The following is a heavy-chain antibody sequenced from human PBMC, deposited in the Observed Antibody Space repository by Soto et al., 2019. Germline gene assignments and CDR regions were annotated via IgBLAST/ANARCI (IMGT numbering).Heavy chain of an antibody. CDR1: GGSISSGDYY. J-gene: IGHJ4*02. CDR2: IHYSGDT. V-gene: IGHV4-31*03. CDR3: ARRPYTTKYFDY. Sequence: SETLSLTCTVSGGSISSGDYYWAWIRQHPGKGLEWIGHIHYSGDTYYNLSLKSRLTMSVDTSKNQFSLRLKSVTDADTAVYFCARRPYTTKYFDYCGQGPLVTVYS. D-gene: IGHD2-2*02.